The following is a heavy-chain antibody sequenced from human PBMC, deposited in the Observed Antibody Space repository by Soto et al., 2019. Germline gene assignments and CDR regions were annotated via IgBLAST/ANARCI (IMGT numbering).Heavy chain of an antibody. CDR2: INWNGGST. V-gene: IGHV3-20*04. J-gene: IGHJ4*02. CDR3: ARPYSGSWAMNFDY. D-gene: IGHD1-26*01. CDR1: GFTFDDYG. Sequence: GGSLRLSCAASGFTFDDYGMSWVRQAPGKGLEWVSGINWNGGSTGYADSVKGRFTISRDNAKNSLYLQMNSLRAEDTALYYCARPYSGSWAMNFDYWGQGTLVTVSS.